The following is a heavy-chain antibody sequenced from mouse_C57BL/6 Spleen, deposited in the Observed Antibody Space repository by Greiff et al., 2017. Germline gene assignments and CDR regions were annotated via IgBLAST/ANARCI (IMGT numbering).Heavy chain of an antibody. D-gene: IGHD2-1*01. CDR1: GYTFTDYY. V-gene: IGHV1-77*01. J-gene: IGHJ4*01. Sequence: QVQLQQSGAELVKPGASVKISCKASGYTFTDYYINWVKQRPGQGLEWIGKISPGSGSTYYNEKFKGKATLTADKSSSTAYMQLSSLTSEDSAVDYCARWGGKGDDYAMDYWGQGTSVTVSS. CDR2: ISPGSGST. CDR3: ARWGGKGDDYAMDY.